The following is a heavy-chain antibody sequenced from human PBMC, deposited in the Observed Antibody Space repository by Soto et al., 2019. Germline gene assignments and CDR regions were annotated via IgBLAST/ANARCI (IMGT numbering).Heavy chain of an antibody. D-gene: IGHD2-15*01. J-gene: IGHJ6*02. CDR2: IITIFGTA. CDR1: VDANSVDP. CDR3: ASRDCSGGSCYANFYYYYYGMDV. V-gene: IGHV1-69*13. Sequence: SVKPTCKTAVDANSVDPISCRRQTHGKGLEKIGGIITIFGTANYAQKFQGRVTITADESTSTAYMELSSLRSEDTAVYYCASRDCSGGSCYANFYYYYYGMDVWGQGTTVTVSS.